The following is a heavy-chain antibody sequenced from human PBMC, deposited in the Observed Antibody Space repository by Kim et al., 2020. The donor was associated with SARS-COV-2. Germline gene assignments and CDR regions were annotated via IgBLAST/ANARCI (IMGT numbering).Heavy chain of an antibody. CDR2: ISWNSGSI. CDR3: AKEIVEMATLVY. Sequence: GGSLRLSCAASGFTFDDYAMHWVRQAPGKGLEWVSGISWNSGSIGYADSVKGRFTISRDNAKNSLYLQMNSLRAEDTALYYCAKEIVEMATLVYWGQGTL. CDR1: GFTFDDYA. V-gene: IGHV3-9*01. J-gene: IGHJ4*02. D-gene: IGHD3-22*01.